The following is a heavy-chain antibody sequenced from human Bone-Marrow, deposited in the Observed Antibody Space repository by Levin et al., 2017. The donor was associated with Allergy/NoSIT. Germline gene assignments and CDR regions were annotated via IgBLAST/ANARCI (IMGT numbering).Heavy chain of an antibody. CDR2: ISSGAFYI. J-gene: IGHJ4*02. CDR1: GFTFSDHI. D-gene: IGHD2-2*02. V-gene: IGHV3-21*01. Sequence: GGSLRLSCAASGFTFSDHIMNWVRQTPGKGLEWISSISSGAFYIYYADSMKGRLTISRDNANNTVHLQMNGLRVEDTSFYYCARAQGGYIDSWGLGTLVTVSP. CDR3: ARAQGGYIDS.